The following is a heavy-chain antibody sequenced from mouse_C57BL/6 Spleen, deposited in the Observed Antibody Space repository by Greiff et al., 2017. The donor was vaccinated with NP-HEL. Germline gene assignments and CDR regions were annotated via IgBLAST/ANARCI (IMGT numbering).Heavy chain of an antibody. D-gene: IGHD2-3*01. CDR3: ARDDGYYDWFAY. CDR2: ISSGSSTI. V-gene: IGHV5-17*01. CDR1: GFTFSDYG. J-gene: IGHJ3*01. Sequence: EVQRVESGGGLVKPGGSLKLSCAASGFTFSDYGMHWVRQAPEKGLEWVAYISSGSSTIYYADTVKGRFTISRDNAKNTLFLQMTSLRSEDTAMYYCARDDGYYDWFAYWGQGTLVTVSA.